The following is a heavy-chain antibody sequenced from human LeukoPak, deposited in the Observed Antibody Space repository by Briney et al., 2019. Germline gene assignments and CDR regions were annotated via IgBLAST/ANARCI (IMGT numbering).Heavy chain of an antibody. V-gene: IGHV4-59*01. Sequence: KPSETLSLTCTVSGGSISSYYWSWIRQPPGKGLEWIARISYSGSTKYNPSLKSRVTISVDTSKNQLSLKLSSVTAADTAVYYCAREPGFDSSGYLNWFDPWGQGTLVTVSS. D-gene: IGHD3-22*01. CDR1: GGSISSYY. CDR3: AREPGFDSSGYLNWFDP. J-gene: IGHJ5*02. CDR2: ISYSGST.